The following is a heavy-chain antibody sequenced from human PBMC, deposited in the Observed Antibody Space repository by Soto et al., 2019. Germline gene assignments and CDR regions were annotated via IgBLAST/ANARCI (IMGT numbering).Heavy chain of an antibody. CDR1: GLTFSISW. J-gene: IGHJ3*02. CDR2: INPAGNVQ. V-gene: IGHV3-7*01. Sequence: VQLVESGGGLVQPGASLRLSCTASGLTFSISWMTWVRQAPGEGLEWVSNINPAGNVQHYADSVKERFTISRDNAKNSLFLQMSGLRVEDTAVYYCATATTPYAFDMWGQGTMVTVSS. CDR3: ATATTPYAFDM.